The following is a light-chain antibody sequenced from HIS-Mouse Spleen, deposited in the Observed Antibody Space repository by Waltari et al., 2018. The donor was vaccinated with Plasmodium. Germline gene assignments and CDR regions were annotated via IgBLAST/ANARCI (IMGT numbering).Light chain of an antibody. Sequence: AIQMIQSPPSLSASVGARVTITCRASQGIRNDLGWYQQKPGKAPKLLIYAASSLQSGVPSRCSGSGSGTDFALTISSLQPEDFATYYGLQDYNYPYTFGQGTKLEI. J-gene: IGKJ2*01. CDR1: QGIRND. V-gene: IGKV1-6*01. CDR2: AAS. CDR3: LQDYNYPYT.